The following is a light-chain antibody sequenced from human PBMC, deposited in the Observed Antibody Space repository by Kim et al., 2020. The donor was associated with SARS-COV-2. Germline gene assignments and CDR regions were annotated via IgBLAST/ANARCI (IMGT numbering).Light chain of an antibody. J-gene: IGLJ3*02. Sequence: ALERPVKITCQEYSTRSYYASWYQQKPGQAPVLVIYGKNNRPSGIPDRFSGSSSGNTASLTITGAQAEDEADYYCNSRDSSGNHLVFGGGTQLTVL. V-gene: IGLV3-19*01. CDR3: NSRDSSGNHLV. CDR1: STRSYY. CDR2: GKN.